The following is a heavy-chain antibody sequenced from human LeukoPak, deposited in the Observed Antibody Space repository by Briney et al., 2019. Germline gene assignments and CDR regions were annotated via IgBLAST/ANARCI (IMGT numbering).Heavy chain of an antibody. CDR2: IRYDGSNK. V-gene: IGHV3-30*02. CDR1: GFTFSNDW. Sequence: GGSLRLSCAASGFTFSNDWLHWVRQAPGKGPEWVAFIRYDGSNKYYADSVKGRFTISRNNSKNTLYLQMSSLRAEDTAVYYCAKARGSHSFDYWGQGTLVTVSS. D-gene: IGHD1-26*01. CDR3: AKARGSHSFDY. J-gene: IGHJ4*02.